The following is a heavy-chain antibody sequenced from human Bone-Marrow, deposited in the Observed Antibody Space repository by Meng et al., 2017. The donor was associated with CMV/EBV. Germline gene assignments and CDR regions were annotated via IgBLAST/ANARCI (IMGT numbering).Heavy chain of an antibody. V-gene: IGHV3-21*01. CDR2: ISSSSSYI. Sequence: GESLKISCAASGFTFNSYAMNWVRQAPGKGLEWVSSISSSSSYIYYADSVKGRFTISRDNAKNSLYLQMNSLRAEDTAVYYCARDRYCSSTSCYGDYYYYGMDVWGQGTTVTVSS. J-gene: IGHJ6*02. D-gene: IGHD2-2*01. CDR3: ARDRYCSSTSCYGDYYYYGMDV. CDR1: GFTFNSYA.